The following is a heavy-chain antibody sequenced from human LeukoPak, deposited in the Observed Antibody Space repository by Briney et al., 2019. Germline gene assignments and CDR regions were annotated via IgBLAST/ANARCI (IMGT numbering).Heavy chain of an antibody. J-gene: IGHJ5*02. D-gene: IGHD2-15*01. CDR2: LYTTGSF. Sequence: SETLPLTCTISGSSISNYDWSWIRQPAGKGLEWIGRLYTTGSFNYNPYFKSRVTMSLDMSKSQFSLKLRSVTAANTAVYYCARERRAAGSNWFDPWGQGMLVTVSS. CDR1: GSSISNYD. V-gene: IGHV4-4*07. CDR3: ARERRAAGSNWFDP.